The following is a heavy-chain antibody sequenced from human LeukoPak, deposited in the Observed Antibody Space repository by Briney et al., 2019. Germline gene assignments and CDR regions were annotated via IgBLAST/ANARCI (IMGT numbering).Heavy chain of an antibody. Sequence: GRSLRLSCAASGFTFSSYGMHWVRQAPGKGLEWVAVISYDGSNKYYADSVKGRFTISRDNSKNTLYLQMNSLRAEDTAVYYCAGTKLGRSYGMDVWGQGTTVTVSS. J-gene: IGHJ6*02. CDR1: GFTFSSYG. CDR2: ISYDGSNK. D-gene: IGHD2-2*01. V-gene: IGHV3-30*03. CDR3: AGTKLGRSYGMDV.